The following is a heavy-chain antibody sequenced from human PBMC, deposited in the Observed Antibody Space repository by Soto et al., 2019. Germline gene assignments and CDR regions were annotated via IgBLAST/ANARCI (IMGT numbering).Heavy chain of an antibody. D-gene: IGHD2-8*02. J-gene: IGHJ4*02. Sequence: EVQLVESGGGLVKPGGSLRLSCAASGFIFTRYSMNWVRQAPGKGLEWVANIKQDGSETNFVDSVKGRFTISRDNAKNSLYLQMNSLRAEDTAVYYCARALVNGGDYWGQGTLVTVSS. V-gene: IGHV3-7*01. CDR3: ARALVNGGDY. CDR2: IKQDGSET. CDR1: GFIFTRYS.